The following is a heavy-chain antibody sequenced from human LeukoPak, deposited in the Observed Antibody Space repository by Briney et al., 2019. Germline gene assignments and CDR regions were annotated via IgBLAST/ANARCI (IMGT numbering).Heavy chain of an antibody. CDR2: IRSKAYGGPT. J-gene: IGHJ4*02. CDR1: GFPFDDYP. V-gene: IGHV3-49*04. CDR3: TRSESGTYKGGFDF. Sequence: GGPLTLSCSASGFPFDDYPKRCVPQSTGKGRVWLGFIRSKAYGGPTEYAASVNGRFTISIDDSKGIANLQLNSLKTDDTSVYYCTRSESGTYKGGFDFWGQGTLVTVST. D-gene: IGHD1-26*01.